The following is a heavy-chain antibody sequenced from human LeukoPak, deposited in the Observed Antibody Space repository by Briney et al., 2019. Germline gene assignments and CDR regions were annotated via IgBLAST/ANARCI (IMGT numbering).Heavy chain of an antibody. Sequence: GGSLRLSCAASGFTFSSYAMSWVRQAPGKGLEWVSHIRSGGADIRYADSVKGRFTISRDDAENSLFLQMNSLRAEDTAVYYCARDKDWAFDYWGQGTLVTVSS. J-gene: IGHJ4*02. V-gene: IGHV3-21*05. CDR3: ARDKDWAFDY. CDR1: GFTFSSYA. CDR2: IRSGGADI. D-gene: IGHD3/OR15-3a*01.